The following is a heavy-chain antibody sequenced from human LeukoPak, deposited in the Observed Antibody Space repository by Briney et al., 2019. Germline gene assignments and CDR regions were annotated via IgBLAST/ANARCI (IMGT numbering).Heavy chain of an antibody. J-gene: IGHJ4*02. CDR1: GFTFSSYA. Sequence: GGSLRLSCAASGFTFSSYAMHWVRQAPGKGLEWVAVISYDGSNKYYADSVKGRFTISRDNAKNSLYLQMNSLRAEDTAVYYCARYIKGLYSSGIDYWGQGTLVTVSS. CDR2: ISYDGSNK. V-gene: IGHV3-30*03. D-gene: IGHD6-19*01. CDR3: ARYIKGLYSSGIDY.